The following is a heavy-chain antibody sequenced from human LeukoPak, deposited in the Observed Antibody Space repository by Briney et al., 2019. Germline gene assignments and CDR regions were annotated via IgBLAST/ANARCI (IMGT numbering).Heavy chain of an antibody. J-gene: IGHJ4*02. Sequence: SETLSLTCTVSGNSISTYYWSWIRQPAGKGLEWIGRIYTSGSTNYNPSLKSRVTMSVDTSKNQFSLKLSSVTAADTAVYYCARVRSLWFGEPYFDYWGQGTLVTVSS. CDR1: GNSISTYY. CDR2: IYTSGST. CDR3: ARVRSLWFGEPYFDY. D-gene: IGHD3-10*01. V-gene: IGHV4-4*07.